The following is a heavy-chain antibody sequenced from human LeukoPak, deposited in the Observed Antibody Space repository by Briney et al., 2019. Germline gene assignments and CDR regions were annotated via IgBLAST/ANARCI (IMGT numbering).Heavy chain of an antibody. CDR3: ARGDMIRGGFDY. Sequence: PGGSLRLSCAAPGFAVSLTYMNWVRQAPGKGLEWVSVIYSGGWTYYADSVKGRFTISRDNSKNTLYLQMNSLRVEDTAVYYCARGDMIRGGFDYWGQGTLVTVSS. V-gene: IGHV3-53*01. CDR2: IYSGGWT. J-gene: IGHJ4*02. CDR1: GFAVSLTY. D-gene: IGHD3-10*01.